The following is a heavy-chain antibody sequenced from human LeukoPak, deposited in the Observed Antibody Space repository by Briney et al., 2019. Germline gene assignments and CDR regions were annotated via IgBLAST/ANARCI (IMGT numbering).Heavy chain of an antibody. CDR1: GLPLSSNH. Sequence: GGSLRLSCSVSGLPLSSNHMSWVRQSPGKGLEWVSSISSSSSYIYYADSVKGRFTISRDNAKNSLYLQMNSLRAEDTAVYYCAMVASSSAPSDYWGQGTLVTVSS. V-gene: IGHV3-21*01. J-gene: IGHJ4*02. D-gene: IGHD2-21*01. CDR3: AMVASSSAPSDY. CDR2: ISSSSSYI.